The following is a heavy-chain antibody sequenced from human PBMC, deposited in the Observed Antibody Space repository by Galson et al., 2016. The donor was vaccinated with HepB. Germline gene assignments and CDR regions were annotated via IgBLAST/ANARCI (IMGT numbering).Heavy chain of an antibody. D-gene: IGHD3-16*01. CDR2: IWYDATKK. CDR1: GFTFSSSG. Sequence: SLRLSCAASGFTFSSSGMHWVRQAPGKGLEWVAVIWYDATKKYYAEPVKGRFTISRDNSKNTLYLQMNSLRAEDTAVYYCARDYVRSYGADYWGQGTLVTVSS. J-gene: IGHJ4*02. V-gene: IGHV3-33*01. CDR3: ARDYVRSYGADY.